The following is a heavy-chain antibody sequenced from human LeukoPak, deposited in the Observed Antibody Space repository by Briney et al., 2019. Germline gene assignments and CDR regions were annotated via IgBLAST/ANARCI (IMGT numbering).Heavy chain of an antibody. Sequence: TGGSLRLSCVVSGVSLSSHGVHWVRQAPGKRLEWLTFTWSDGRSEYYADSVKGRFSVSRDNSKNTVYLQIDSLRVEDTAVYYCARDRGNDYFDSWGQGTLVTVSS. CDR1: GVSLSSHG. CDR3: ARDRGNDYFDS. J-gene: IGHJ4*02. CDR2: TWSDGRSE. V-gene: IGHV3-33*01.